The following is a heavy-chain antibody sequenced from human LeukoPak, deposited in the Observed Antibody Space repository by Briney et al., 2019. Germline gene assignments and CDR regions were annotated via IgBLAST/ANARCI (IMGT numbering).Heavy chain of an antibody. CDR2: VSGSGGTT. D-gene: IGHD6-13*01. V-gene: IGHV3-23*01. CDR1: GFTFSSYA. CDR3: ARDLSTSWGSDY. Sequence: PGGSLRLSCAASGFTFSSYAMSWVRQAPGKGLEWVSAVSGSGGTTYYADSVKGRFTISRDNAKSSLYLQMNSLRAEDTAFYYCARDLSTSWGSDYWGQGTLVTVSS. J-gene: IGHJ4*02.